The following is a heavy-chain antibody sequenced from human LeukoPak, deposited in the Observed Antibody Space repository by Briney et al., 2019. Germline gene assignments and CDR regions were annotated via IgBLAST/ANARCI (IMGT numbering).Heavy chain of an antibody. J-gene: IGHJ3*02. V-gene: IGHV4-30-2*01. CDR3: ARVDTAMGDAFDI. CDR1: GGSISSGGYS. Sequence: SETLSLTCAVSGGSISSGGYSWSWIRQPPGKGLEWIGYIYHSGSTYYNPSLKSRVTISVDGSKNQFSLKLSSVTAADTAVYYCARVDTAMGDAFDIWGQGTMVTVSS. CDR2: IYHSGST. D-gene: IGHD5-18*01.